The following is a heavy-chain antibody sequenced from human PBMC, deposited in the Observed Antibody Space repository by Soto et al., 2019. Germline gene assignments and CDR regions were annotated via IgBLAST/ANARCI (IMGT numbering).Heavy chain of an antibody. J-gene: IGHJ4*02. CDR1: GFTFSSYS. CDR2: ISSSSSST. CDR3: ARGGFYGDYSSFNFFDY. Sequence: GGSLRLSCAASGFTFSSYSMSWVRQAPGKGLEWVSYISSSSSSTYYADSVKGRFTISRDNAKNSLYLQMNSLRAEDTAVYYCARGGFYGDYSSFNFFDYWGQGTLVTVSS. V-gene: IGHV3-48*01. D-gene: IGHD4-17*01.